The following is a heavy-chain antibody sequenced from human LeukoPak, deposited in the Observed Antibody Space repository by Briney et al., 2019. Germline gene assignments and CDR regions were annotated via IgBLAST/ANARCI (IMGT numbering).Heavy chain of an antibody. CDR1: GFTVSSNY. V-gene: IGHV3-30*01. Sequence: PGGSLRLSCAASGFTVSSNYMSWVRQAPGKGLEWVAGISYDGSEKYYADSVKGRFTISTDKSKNTLFLQMNSLIPADTAVYYCARGSTFDYWGQGTLVTVSS. CDR3: ARGSTFDY. CDR2: ISYDGSEK. J-gene: IGHJ4*02.